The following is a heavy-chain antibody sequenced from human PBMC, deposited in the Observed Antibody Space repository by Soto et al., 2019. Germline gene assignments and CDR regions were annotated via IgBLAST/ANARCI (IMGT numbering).Heavy chain of an antibody. CDR3: ARGRSRVLPPEGGDDY. CDR2: IIPIFGTA. CDR1: GGTFSSYA. V-gene: IGHV1-69*12. J-gene: IGHJ4*02. D-gene: IGHD1-26*01. Sequence: QVQLVQSGAEVKKPGSSVKVSCKASGGTFSSYAISWVRQAPGQGLEWMGGIIPIFGTANYAQKFQGRVTITADESTRTAYMELSSLRSEDTAVYYCARGRSRVLPPEGGDDYWGQGTLVTVSS.